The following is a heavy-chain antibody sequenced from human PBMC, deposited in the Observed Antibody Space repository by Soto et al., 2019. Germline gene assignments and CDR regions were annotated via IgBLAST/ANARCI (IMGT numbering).Heavy chain of an antibody. CDR3: ATDRTYYYDSSGYRSDAFDI. V-gene: IGHV1-24*01. Sequence: ASVKVSCKVSGYTLTELSMHWVLQSPLRGLEWMGGFDPEDGETIYAQKFQGRVTMTEDTSTDTAYMELSSLRSEDTAVYYCATDRTYYYDSSGYRSDAFDIWGQGTMVTVSS. D-gene: IGHD3-22*01. CDR2: FDPEDGET. J-gene: IGHJ3*02. CDR1: GYTLTELS.